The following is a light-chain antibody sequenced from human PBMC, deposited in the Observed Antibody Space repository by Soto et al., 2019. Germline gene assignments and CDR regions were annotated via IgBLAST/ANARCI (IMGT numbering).Light chain of an antibody. J-gene: IGKJ2*01. CDR2: AAS. CDR3: QQSYSNLPYV. CDR1: QNINNY. Sequence: DMQMTQSPSSLSASVGDRVTISCRASQNINNYVNWYQQKPGKAPKLLIHAASSLQSGVPSRFSGSGSGTDFTLTISSLQPEDFATYYCQQSYSNLPYVVGQGTKVDIX. V-gene: IGKV1-39*01.